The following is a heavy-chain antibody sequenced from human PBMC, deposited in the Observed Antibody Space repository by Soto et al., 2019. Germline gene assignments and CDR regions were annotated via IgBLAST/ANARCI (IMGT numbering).Heavy chain of an antibody. CDR3: ARAVLVGAVDY. Sequence: QVQLVQSGAEVKKPGSSVKVSCKASGGIFSSYAISWVRQAPGQGLEWMGGIIPMFGATNYAQKFQGRVMISAAKSTSTAYMELSSLRSEDTTVYYCARAVLVGAVDYWGQGTLVTVSS. CDR1: GGIFSSYA. CDR2: IIPMFGAT. V-gene: IGHV1-69*06. J-gene: IGHJ4*02. D-gene: IGHD1-26*01.